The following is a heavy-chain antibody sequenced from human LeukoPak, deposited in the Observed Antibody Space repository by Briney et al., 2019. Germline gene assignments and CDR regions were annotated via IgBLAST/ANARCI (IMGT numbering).Heavy chain of an antibody. V-gene: IGHV3-74*01. D-gene: IGHD7-27*01. CDR2: IDNGGSDT. Sequence: PGGSLRLSCAASGFTFSNYWMHWVRQAPGKGLVWVSRIDNGGSDTRHADSVKGRFTISRDNAKNTLYLQMNSLRAEDTAVYYCARGGNLNWGSHDAFDIWGQGTMVTVSS. CDR3: ARGGNLNWGSHDAFDI. J-gene: IGHJ3*02. CDR1: GFTFSNYW.